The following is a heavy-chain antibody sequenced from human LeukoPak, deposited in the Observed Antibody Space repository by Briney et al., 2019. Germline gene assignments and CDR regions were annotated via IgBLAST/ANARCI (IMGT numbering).Heavy chain of an antibody. CDR2: ISYDGSNK. CDR3: ARDYAPRLYYYDSSGSNIDY. J-gene: IGHJ4*02. CDR1: GFTFSSYA. V-gene: IGHV3-30-3*01. Sequence: GGSLRLSCAASGFTFSSYAMHWVRQAPGKGLEWVAVISYDGSNKYYADSVKGRLTISRDNSKNTLYLQMNSLRAEDTAVYYCARDYAPRLYYYDSSGSNIDYWGQGTLVTVSS. D-gene: IGHD3-22*01.